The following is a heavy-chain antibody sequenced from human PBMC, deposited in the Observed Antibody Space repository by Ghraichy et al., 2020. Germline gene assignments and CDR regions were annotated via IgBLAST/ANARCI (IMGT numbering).Heavy chain of an antibody. CDR2: INHSGST. CDR1: GGSFSGYY. CDR3: ARGGPQGSGSYANLDY. V-gene: IGHV4-34*01. D-gene: IGHD3-10*01. J-gene: IGHJ4*02. Sequence: ESLNISCAVYGGSFSGYYWSWIRQPPGKGLEWIGEINHSGSTNYNPSLKSRVTISVDTSKNQFSLKLSSVTAADTAVYYCARGGPQGSGSYANLDYWGQGTLVTVSS.